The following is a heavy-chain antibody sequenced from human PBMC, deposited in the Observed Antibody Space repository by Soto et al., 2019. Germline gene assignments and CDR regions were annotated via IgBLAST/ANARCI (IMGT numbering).Heavy chain of an antibody. V-gene: IGHV3-7*03. D-gene: IGHD3-3*01. Sequence: GGSLRLSCAASGFTFSSYWMSWVRQAPGKGLEWVANIKQDGSEKYYVDSVKGRFTISRDNAKNSLYLQMNSLRAEDTDVYYCARAAINYDFSLRLQLLEFDYWGQGTLVTVSS. CDR1: GFTFSSYW. CDR2: IKQDGSEK. J-gene: IGHJ4*02. CDR3: ARAAINYDFSLRLQLLEFDY.